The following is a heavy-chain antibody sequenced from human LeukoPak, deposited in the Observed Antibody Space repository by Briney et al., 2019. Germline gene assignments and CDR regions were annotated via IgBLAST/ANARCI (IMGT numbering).Heavy chain of an antibody. V-gene: IGHV4-61*02. Sequence: SQTLSLTCTVSGGSISSGSYYWSWIRQPAGKGLEWIARIYTSGSTNYNPSLKSRVTISVDTSKNQFSLKLSSVTAADTAVYYCARGMAHYYDSSGYYLSPTAFDYWGQGTLVTVSS. CDR2: IYTSGST. CDR1: GGSISSGSYY. J-gene: IGHJ4*02. D-gene: IGHD3-22*01. CDR3: ARGMAHYYDSSGYYLSPTAFDY.